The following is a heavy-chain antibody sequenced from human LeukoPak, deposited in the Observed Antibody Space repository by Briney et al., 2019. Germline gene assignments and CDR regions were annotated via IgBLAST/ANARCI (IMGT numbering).Heavy chain of an antibody. V-gene: IGHV3-74*01. CDR3: ARDPGKIAAAGIRFDP. CDR1: GFTFSSYW. D-gene: IGHD6-13*01. J-gene: IGHJ5*02. Sequence: GGSLRLSCAASGFTFSSYWMNWVRQAPGKGLVWVSRIASDGSSTTYADSVKGRFSISRDNAKNTLYLQMNSLRAEDTAVYYCARDPGKIAAAGIRFDPWGQGTLVTVSS. CDR2: IASDGSST.